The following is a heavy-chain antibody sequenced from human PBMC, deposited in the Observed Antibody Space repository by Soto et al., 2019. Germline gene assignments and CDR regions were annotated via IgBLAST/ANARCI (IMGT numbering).Heavy chain of an antibody. Sequence: NGYCKAAGYRKSVDYIDWGIHTPGQGLEWLGWINPHSGATNYAQKFLGRVTMSADTSASTAYMDLARLKSDDTAVYYCVRAHALGFSNWFDPWGRGTLVTVSS. CDR1: GYRKSVDY. V-gene: IGHV1-2*02. CDR2: INPHSGAT. CDR3: VRAHALGFSNWFDP. D-gene: IGHD3-10*01. J-gene: IGHJ5*02.